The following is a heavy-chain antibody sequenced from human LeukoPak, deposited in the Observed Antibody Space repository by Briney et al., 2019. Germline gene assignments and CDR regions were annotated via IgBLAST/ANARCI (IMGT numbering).Heavy chain of an antibody. CDR2: LYSGGST. CDR3: ARAPRMVHFDY. J-gene: IGHJ4*02. Sequence: GGSLILSCAASGLTVSSNYMTWVRQAPGKGLEWVSVLYSGGSTYYADSVKGRFTISRDNSKNTLYLQMNSLRAEDTAVYYCARAPRMVHFDYWGQGTLVTVSS. CDR1: GLTVSSNY. V-gene: IGHV3-53*01. D-gene: IGHD6-13*01.